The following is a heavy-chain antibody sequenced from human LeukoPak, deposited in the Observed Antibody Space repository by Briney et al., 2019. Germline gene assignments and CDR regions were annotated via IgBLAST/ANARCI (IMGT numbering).Heavy chain of an antibody. J-gene: IGHJ4*02. Sequence: PSETLSLTCTVSGGSISSYYWSWIRQPPGKGLEWIGYIFYSGSTNYNPSLKSRVTISVETSKNQFSLKLSSVTAADTAVYYCARLGAGSYLYYFDYWSQGTLVTVSS. CDR1: GGSISSYY. CDR3: ARLGAGSYLYYFDY. V-gene: IGHV4-59*08. D-gene: IGHD3-10*01. CDR2: IFYSGST.